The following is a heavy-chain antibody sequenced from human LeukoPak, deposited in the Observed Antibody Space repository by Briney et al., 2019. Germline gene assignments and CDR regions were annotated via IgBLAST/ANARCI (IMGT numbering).Heavy chain of an antibody. CDR3: ARTTHSSSSLGVGYFDY. Sequence: PGGSLRLSCAASGFTFSSYWMSWVRQAPGKGLEWVANIKQDGSEKYYVDPVKGRFTIPRDNAKNSLYLQMNSLRAEDTAVYYCARTTHSSSSLGVGYFDYWGQGTLVTVSS. CDR2: IKQDGSEK. J-gene: IGHJ4*02. D-gene: IGHD6-6*01. V-gene: IGHV3-7*01. CDR1: GFTFSSYW.